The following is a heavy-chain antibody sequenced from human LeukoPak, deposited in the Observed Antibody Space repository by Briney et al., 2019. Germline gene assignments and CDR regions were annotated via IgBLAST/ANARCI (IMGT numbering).Heavy chain of an antibody. V-gene: IGHV1-2*02. CDR1: GYTFSDFY. D-gene: IGHD3-3*02. J-gene: IGHJ4*02. CDR2: ITPKSGDT. Sequence: ASVGVSCKASGYTFSDFYIHWVRQAPGQGLEYVGWITPKSGDTYSPQRFQGRVTMTRDASISTAYMELSSLRSDDTAVYFCARVRLADERAWAYWGQGTLVTVSS. CDR3: ARVRLADERAWAY.